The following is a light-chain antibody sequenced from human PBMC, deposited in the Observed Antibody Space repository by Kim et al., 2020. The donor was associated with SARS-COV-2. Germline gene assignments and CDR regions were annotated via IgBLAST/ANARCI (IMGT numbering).Light chain of an antibody. CDR1: QSVSSN. CDR3: QQYSHWPLT. V-gene: IGKV3-15*01. Sequence: EIVTTQSPATLSVSPGERATLSCRASQSVSSNLAWYQQKPGQAPRLLIYGASTRATGIPGRFSGSGSGTEFTLTISSLQSEDFAVYYCQQYSHWPLTFGGGTKVDIK. CDR2: GAS. J-gene: IGKJ4*01.